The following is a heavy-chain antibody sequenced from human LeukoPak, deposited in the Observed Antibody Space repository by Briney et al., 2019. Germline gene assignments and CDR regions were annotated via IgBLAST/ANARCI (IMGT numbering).Heavy chain of an antibody. D-gene: IGHD3-10*01. Sequence: SETLSLTCTVSGGSISSYYWSWVRQPPGKGLEWIGYIYYSGSTNYNPSLKSRVTISVDTSKNQFSLKLSSVTAADTAVYYCARDRDYYGSGSRDPIDYWGQGTLVTVSS. J-gene: IGHJ4*02. CDR3: ARDRDYYGSGSRDPIDY. CDR1: GGSISSYY. CDR2: IYYSGST. V-gene: IGHV4-59*12.